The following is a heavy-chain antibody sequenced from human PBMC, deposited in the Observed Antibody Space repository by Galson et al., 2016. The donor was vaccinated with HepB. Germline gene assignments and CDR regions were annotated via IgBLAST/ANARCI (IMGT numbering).Heavy chain of an antibody. Sequence: SVKVSCKASGGTFIAYSFSWVRQSPGQGLQWMGGIIPSLGAADYAPRSQGRVTITADGSTSTSYMELSSLTSEDTGVYYCASYYYDSGPSSFYYYMDVWGQGTTVAVSS. CDR3: ASYYYDSGPSSFYYYMDV. J-gene: IGHJ6*03. D-gene: IGHD3-22*01. V-gene: IGHV1-69*13. CDR1: GGTFIAYS. CDR2: IIPSLGAA.